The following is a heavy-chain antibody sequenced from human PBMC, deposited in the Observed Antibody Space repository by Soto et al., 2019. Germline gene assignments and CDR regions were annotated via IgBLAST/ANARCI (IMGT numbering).Heavy chain of an antibody. J-gene: IGHJ4*02. V-gene: IGHV3-30*03. CDR2: ISYDGSNK. CDR1: GFTFSSYG. Sequence: QVQLVESGGGVVQPGRSLRLSCAASGFTFSSYGMHWVRQAPGKGLEWVAVISYDGSNKYYADSVKGRFTISRDNSKNTLYRQMNSLRAEDTAVYYCARDGGSYVDIEYWGQGTRVTVSS. CDR3: ARDGGSYVDIEY. D-gene: IGHD5-12*01.